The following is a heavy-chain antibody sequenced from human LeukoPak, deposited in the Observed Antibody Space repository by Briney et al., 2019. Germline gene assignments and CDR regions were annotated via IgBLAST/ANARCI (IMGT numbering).Heavy chain of an antibody. CDR3: ARESGYYDILTGYYNQNWFDP. V-gene: IGHV4-34*01. CDR2: INHSGST. J-gene: IGHJ5*02. D-gene: IGHD3-9*01. CDR1: GGSFSGYY. Sequence: SETLSLTCAVYGGSFSGYYWSWIRQPPGKGLEWIGEINHSGSTNYNPSLKSRVTISVDTSKNQFTLKLSSVTAADTAVYYCARESGYYDILTGYYNQNWFDPWGQGTLVTVSS.